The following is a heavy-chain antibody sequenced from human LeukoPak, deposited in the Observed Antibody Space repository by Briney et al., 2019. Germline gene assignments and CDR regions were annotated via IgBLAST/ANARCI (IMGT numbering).Heavy chain of an antibody. CDR1: GFIFNNYA. V-gene: IGHV3-9*01. CDR2: ISWNSGSI. Sequence: PGGSLRLSCADSGFIFNNYAMHWVRHPPGKGLEWDTGISWNSGSIDYADSVKGRFTISRDNAKNSLYLQMNSLRVEDTAFYYCAKDNRRHYTSGPNPDSLHWGQGALVTVSS. CDR3: AKDNRRHYTSGPNPDSLH. D-gene: IGHD6-19*01. J-gene: IGHJ4*02.